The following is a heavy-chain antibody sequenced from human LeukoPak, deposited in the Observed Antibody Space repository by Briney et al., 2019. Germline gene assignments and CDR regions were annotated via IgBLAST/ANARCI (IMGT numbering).Heavy chain of an antibody. Sequence: SVKVSCKASGYTFTGYYMHWVRQAPGQGLEWMGGIIPIFGTANYAQKFQGRVTITADESTSTAYMELSSLRSEDTAVYYCARVGYSSSWRQFDYWGQGTLVTVSS. J-gene: IGHJ4*02. D-gene: IGHD6-13*01. CDR2: IIPIFGTA. V-gene: IGHV1-69*13. CDR1: GYTFTGYY. CDR3: ARVGYSSSWRQFDY.